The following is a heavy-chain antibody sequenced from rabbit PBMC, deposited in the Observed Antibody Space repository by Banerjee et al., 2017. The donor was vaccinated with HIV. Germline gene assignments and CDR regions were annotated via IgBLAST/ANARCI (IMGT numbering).Heavy chain of an antibody. V-gene: IGHV1S45*01. Sequence: QEQMEESGGDLVKPEGSLTLTCTASGLTISSSYWMCWVRQAPGKGLEWIACISTGKAVYPNWAQGRFTFSKTSSTTVTLQMTSLTAADTATYFCARDLTGGIGWNFGWWGQGTLVTVS. CDR2: ISTGKA. CDR3: ARDLTGGIGWNFGW. CDR1: GLTISSSYW. J-gene: IGHJ3*01. D-gene: IGHD1-1*01.